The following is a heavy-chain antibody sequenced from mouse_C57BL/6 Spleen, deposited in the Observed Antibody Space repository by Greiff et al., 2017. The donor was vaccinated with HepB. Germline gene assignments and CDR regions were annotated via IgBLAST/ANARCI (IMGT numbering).Heavy chain of an antibody. CDR2: SYPRRGNT. CDR3: ARTPLGGSSYWWYFDV. D-gene: IGHD1-1*01. CDR1: GYAFASYG. V-gene: IGHV1-81*01. Sequence: QVQLKESGAELARPGASVKLSCKASGYAFASYGISWVKERTGQGLEWIGESYPRRGNTYYNEKFKGKAPLTADKSSSTAFMELRSPPSEDSALCFCARTPLGGSSYWWYFDVWGTVTTVTVSS. J-gene: IGHJ1*03.